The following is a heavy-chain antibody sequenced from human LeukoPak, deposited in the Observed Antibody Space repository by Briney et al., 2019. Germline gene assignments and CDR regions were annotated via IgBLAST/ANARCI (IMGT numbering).Heavy chain of an antibody. CDR1: GYTFTGYY. CDR3: ARESGSLERCDSTSRPVDY. CDR2: INPNSGGT. V-gene: IGHV1-2*02. J-gene: IGHJ4*02. D-gene: IGHD2-2*01. Sequence: ASLRVSCKASGYTFTGYYMHWVRQAPGQGLEWMGWINPNSGGTNYAQKFQGRVTMTRDTSISTAYMELSRLRSDDTAVYYCARESGSLERCDSTSRPVDYWGQGTLVTNPS.